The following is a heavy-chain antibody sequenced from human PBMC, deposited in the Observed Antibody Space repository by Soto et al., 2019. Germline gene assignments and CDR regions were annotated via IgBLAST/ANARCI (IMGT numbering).Heavy chain of an antibody. CDR3: VAEQDFGKLSVV. CDR2: TIPLFGTT. V-gene: IGHV1-69*01. Sequence: QVQLVQSGVEVKKPGSSVRVSCKASGDTFKNSVISWVRQAPGQGLEWMGGTIPLFGTTDYAQKFQGRLTITTDESTTTAYMEVSRLTSEDTAVYYCVAEQDFGKLSVVWGQGTTVIVSS. CDR1: GDTFKNSV. J-gene: IGHJ6*02. D-gene: IGHD3-10*01.